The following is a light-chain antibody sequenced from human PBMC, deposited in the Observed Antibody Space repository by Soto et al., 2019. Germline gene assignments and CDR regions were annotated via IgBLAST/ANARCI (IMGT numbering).Light chain of an antibody. CDR3: AAWDGSLNGPV. CDR1: SSNIGSNT. J-gene: IGLJ3*02. Sequence: QSVLTQPPSASGTPGQRVTISCSGSSSNIGSNTVNWYQHLPGTAPKVLIYSNNQRPSGVPDRFSGFKSGTSASLAISGLQSEDEADYYCAAWDGSLNGPVFGGGTQLTVL. CDR2: SNN. V-gene: IGLV1-44*01.